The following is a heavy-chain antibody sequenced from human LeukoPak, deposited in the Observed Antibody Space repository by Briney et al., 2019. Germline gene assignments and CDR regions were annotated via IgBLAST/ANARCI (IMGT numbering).Heavy chain of an antibody. D-gene: IGHD3-9*01. J-gene: IGHJ6*02. Sequence: GRSLRLSYAASGFTFSSYAMHWVRQAPGKGLEWVAVISYDGSNKYYADSVKGRLTISRDNSKNTLYLQMNSLRAEDTAVYYCAREGGGYFDWLPSYYYGMDVWGQGTTVTVSS. CDR1: GFTFSSYA. CDR3: AREGGGYFDWLPSYYYGMDV. V-gene: IGHV3-30-3*01. CDR2: ISYDGSNK.